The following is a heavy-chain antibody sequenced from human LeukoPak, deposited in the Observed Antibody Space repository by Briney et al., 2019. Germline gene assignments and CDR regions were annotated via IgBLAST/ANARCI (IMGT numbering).Heavy chain of an antibody. D-gene: IGHD1-26*01. V-gene: IGHV4-59*01. Sequence: SETLSLTCTVSGGSISSYYWSWIRQPPGKGLEWIGYIYYSGSTNYNTSLKRRVTISVDTSKNQFSLQLSSVTAADTAVYYCARDRRGVGAAPFDYWGQGTLVTVSS. J-gene: IGHJ4*02. CDR2: IYYSGST. CDR1: GGSISSYY. CDR3: ARDRRGVGAAPFDY.